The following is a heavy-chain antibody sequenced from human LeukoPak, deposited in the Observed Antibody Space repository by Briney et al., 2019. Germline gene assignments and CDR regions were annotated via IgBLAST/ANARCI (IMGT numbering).Heavy chain of an antibody. D-gene: IGHD3-3*01. CDR2: ISSSSSTI. Sequence: GESLRLSCAASGFTFSSYSMNWVRQAPGKGLEWVSYISSSSSTIHYADSVKGRFTISRDNAKNSLYPQMNSLRAEDTAVYYCARDERYDFWSGYYRDWGQGTLVTVSS. CDR3: ARDERYDFWSGYYRD. CDR1: GFTFSSYS. V-gene: IGHV3-48*01. J-gene: IGHJ4*02.